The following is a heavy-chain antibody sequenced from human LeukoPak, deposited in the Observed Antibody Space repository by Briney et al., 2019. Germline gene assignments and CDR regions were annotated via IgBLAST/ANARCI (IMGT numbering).Heavy chain of an antibody. Sequence: PGGSLRLSCAASGFTFSSYWMTWVRQAPGKGLEWVANIKQDASERYYVDSVKGHFTISRDNAKNSLYLQMNSLRAEDTAVYYCATPTAGTWHFDYWGQGTLVTVSS. CDR2: IKQDASER. CDR1: GFTFSSYW. V-gene: IGHV3-7*01. D-gene: IGHD1-1*01. J-gene: IGHJ4*02. CDR3: ATPTAGTWHFDY.